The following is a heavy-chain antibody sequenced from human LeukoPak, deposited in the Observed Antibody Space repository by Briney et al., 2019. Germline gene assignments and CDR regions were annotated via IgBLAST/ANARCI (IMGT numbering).Heavy chain of an antibody. V-gene: IGHV4-38-2*02. CDR3: ARDQATRGDYYGSGSPAFFDY. Sequence: SETLSLTCAISGGSFSGSSWHWIRQPPGKGLEWIGSIYHSGSTYYNPSLKSRVTISVDTSKNQFSLKLSSVTAADTAVYYCARDQATRGDYYGSGSPAFFDYWGQGSLVTVSS. CDR2: IYHSGST. CDR1: GGSFSGSS. J-gene: IGHJ4*02. D-gene: IGHD3-10*01.